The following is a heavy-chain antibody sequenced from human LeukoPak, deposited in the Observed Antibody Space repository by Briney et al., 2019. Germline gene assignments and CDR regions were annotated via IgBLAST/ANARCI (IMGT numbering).Heavy chain of an antibody. D-gene: IGHD2-8*02. CDR3: VIVVYAXLDFQH. V-gene: IGHV1-69*04. CDR1: GGTFSSYA. CDR2: IIPILGIA. Sequence: SVKVSCKASGGTFSSYAISWVRQAPGQGLEWMGRIIPILGIANYAQKFQGRVTITADESTSTAYMELSSLRSEDTAVYYCVIVVYAXLDFQHWGQGTLVTVSS. J-gene: IGHJ1*01.